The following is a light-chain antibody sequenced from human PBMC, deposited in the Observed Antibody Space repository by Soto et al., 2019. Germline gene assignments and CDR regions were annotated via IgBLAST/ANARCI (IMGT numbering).Light chain of an antibody. Sequence: DIQMTQSPSSLSASVGDRVTITCRASQSISNSLNWYQHKPGMAPKVLIYAASNLENGVPSRFRGGRSGTDFVLTITSLQPEDFPSYYCQQSYRPPLTFGGGTTVDIK. J-gene: IGKJ4*01. CDR1: QSISNS. CDR3: QQSYRPPLT. CDR2: AAS. V-gene: IGKV1-39*01.